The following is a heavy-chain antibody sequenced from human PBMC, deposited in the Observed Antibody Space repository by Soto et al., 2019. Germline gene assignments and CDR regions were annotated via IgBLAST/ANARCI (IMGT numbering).Heavy chain of an antibody. CDR3: AAELLWFGELSPDY. D-gene: IGHD3-10*01. CDR2: IVVGSGNT. CDR1: GFTFTSSA. Sequence: ASVKVSCKASGFTFTSSAVQWVRQARGQRLEWIGWIVVGSGNTNYAQKFQERVTITRDMSTSTAYMELSSLRSEDTAVYYCAAELLWFGELSPDYWGQGTLVTVSS. J-gene: IGHJ4*02. V-gene: IGHV1-58*01.